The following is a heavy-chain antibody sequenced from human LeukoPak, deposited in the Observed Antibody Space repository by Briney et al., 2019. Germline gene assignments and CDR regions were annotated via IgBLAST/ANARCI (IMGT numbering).Heavy chain of an antibody. CDR2: IYSGGST. CDR1: GFTVSSNY. CDR3: ARSLAAAALYYYYGMDV. V-gene: IGHV3-66*01. Sequence: QSGGSLRLSCAASGFTVSSNYMSWVRQAPGKGLEWVSVIYSGGSTYYADSVKGRFTISRNNSKNTPYLQMNSLRAEDTAVYYCARSLAAAALYYYYGMDVWGQGTTVTVSS. D-gene: IGHD6-13*01. J-gene: IGHJ6*02.